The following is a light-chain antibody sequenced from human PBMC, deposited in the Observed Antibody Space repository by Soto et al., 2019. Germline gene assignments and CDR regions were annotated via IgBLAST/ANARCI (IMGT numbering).Light chain of an antibody. CDR2: EVS. V-gene: IGLV2-14*01. Sequence: QSALTQPASVSGSPGQSITISCTGTSSDVGGYNYVSWYQQHPGNAPKLIIYEVSNRPSGVSNRFSGSKSGNTASLTISGLQDEDEADYYCNSYTSKSTGVFGTGTKVTVL. CDR1: SSDVGGYNY. J-gene: IGLJ1*01. CDR3: NSYTSKSTGV.